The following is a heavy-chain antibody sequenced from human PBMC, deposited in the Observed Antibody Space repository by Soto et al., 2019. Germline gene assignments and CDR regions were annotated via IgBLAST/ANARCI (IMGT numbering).Heavy chain of an antibody. CDR3: ARGYCSSTSCYDAFDI. V-gene: IGHV1-69*02. CDR1: GGTFSSYT. J-gene: IGHJ3*02. CDR2: IIPILGIA. Sequence: QVQLVQSGAEVKKPGSSVKVSCKASGGTFSSYTISWVRQAPGQGLEWMGRIIPILGIANYAQKFQGRVTITADKSTSTDYMELSSLRSEDTAVYYCARGYCSSTSCYDAFDIWGQGTMVTVSS. D-gene: IGHD2-2*01.